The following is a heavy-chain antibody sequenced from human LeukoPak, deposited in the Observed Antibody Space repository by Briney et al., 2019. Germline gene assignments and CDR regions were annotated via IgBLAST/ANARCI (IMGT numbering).Heavy chain of an antibody. J-gene: IGHJ4*02. Sequence: PSETLSLTCTVSGGSISSYYWSWIRQPAGKGLEWIGRIYTTGSTNYNPSLKSRVTMSVDTSKNQFSLKLSSVTSADPAVYYCARSGPAGFESGYWGQGTLVTVSS. V-gene: IGHV4-4*07. CDR3: ARSGPAGFESGY. D-gene: IGHD3-9*01. CDR2: IYTTGST. CDR1: GGSISSYY.